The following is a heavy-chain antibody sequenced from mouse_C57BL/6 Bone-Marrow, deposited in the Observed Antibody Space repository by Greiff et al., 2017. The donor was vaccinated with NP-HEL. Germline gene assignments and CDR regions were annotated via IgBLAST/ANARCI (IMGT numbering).Heavy chain of an antibody. V-gene: IGHV1-64*01. D-gene: IGHD1-1*01. CDR1: GYTFTSYW. J-gene: IGHJ4*01. Sequence: QVQLQQPGAELVKPGASVKLSCKASGYTFTSYWMHWVKQRPGQGLEWIGMIHPNSGSTNYNEKFKSKATLTVDKSSSTAYMQLSSLTSEDSAVYYCARLGDYYGSSLYARDYWGKGTSVTVSS. CDR2: IHPNSGST. CDR3: ARLGDYYGSSLYARDY.